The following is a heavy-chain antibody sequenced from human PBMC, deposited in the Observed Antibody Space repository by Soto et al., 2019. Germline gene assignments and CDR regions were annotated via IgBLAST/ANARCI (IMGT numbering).Heavy chain of an antibody. Sequence: GSLRLSCAASGFIFRSYSLNWVRQVPGKGLEWLSYISSSSRITYYADSVKGRFTVSRDNAKNSLYLQMNSLRDEDTAVYYCARDQDIVIAPDAYGMDVWGQGTTVTVSS. CDR3: ARDQDIVIAPDAYGMDV. V-gene: IGHV3-48*02. CDR1: GFIFRSYS. CDR2: ISSSSRIT. J-gene: IGHJ6*02. D-gene: IGHD2-2*01.